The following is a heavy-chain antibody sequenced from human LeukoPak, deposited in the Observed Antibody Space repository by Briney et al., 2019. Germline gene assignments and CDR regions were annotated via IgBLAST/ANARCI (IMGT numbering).Heavy chain of an antibody. J-gene: IGHJ6*03. D-gene: IGHD3-10*01. CDR3: ARDGFGGSEWFGESYYYYYYMDV. Sequence: GGSLRLSCAASGFTFSNYAMSWVRQAPGKGLEWVSIISGSDGSIAYVDSVKGRFTISRDNSKNTLYLQMNSLRAEDTAVYYCARDGFGGSEWFGESYYYYYYMDVWGKGTTVTVSS. CDR2: ISGSDGSI. CDR1: GFTFSNYA. V-gene: IGHV3-23*01.